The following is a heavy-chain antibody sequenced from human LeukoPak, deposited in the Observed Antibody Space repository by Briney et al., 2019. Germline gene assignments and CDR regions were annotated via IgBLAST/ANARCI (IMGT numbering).Heavy chain of an antibody. CDR3: ARDRDSLVDYYDSSGYDY. Sequence: GGSLRLSCAASGFTFSSYWMSWVRQAPGKGLEWVANIKQDGSEKHYVDSVKGRLTISRDNAKNSLYLQMNSLRAEDTAVYYCARDRDSLVDYYDSSGYDYWGQGTLVTVSS. CDR1: GFTFSSYW. V-gene: IGHV3-7*01. D-gene: IGHD3-22*01. J-gene: IGHJ4*02. CDR2: IKQDGSEK.